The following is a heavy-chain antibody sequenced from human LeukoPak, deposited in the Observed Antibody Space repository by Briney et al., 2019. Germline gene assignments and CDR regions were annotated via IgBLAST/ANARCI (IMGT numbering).Heavy chain of an antibody. CDR3: ARGRRIFGVVTIGRFDY. CDR2: INHSGST. CDR1: GGSFSGYY. Sequence: RPSETLSLTCAVYGGSFSGYYWSWIRQPPGKGLEWIGEINHSGSTNYNPSLKSRVTISVDTSKNQFSLKLSSVTAAGTAVYYCARGRRIFGVVTIGRFDYWGQGTLVTVSS. J-gene: IGHJ4*02. D-gene: IGHD3-3*01. V-gene: IGHV4-34*01.